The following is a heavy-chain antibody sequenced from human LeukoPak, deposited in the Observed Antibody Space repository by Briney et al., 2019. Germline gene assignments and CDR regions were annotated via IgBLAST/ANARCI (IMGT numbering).Heavy chain of an antibody. Sequence: SETLSLICTVSGGSISSYYWSWIRQPPGKGLEWIGYIYYSGSTNYNPSLKSRVTISVDTSKNQFSLKLSSVTAADTAVYYCARAGRYDSSGYYAAFDIWGQGTMVTVSS. CDR2: IYYSGST. D-gene: IGHD3-22*01. CDR1: GGSISSYY. CDR3: ARAGRYDSSGYYAAFDI. J-gene: IGHJ3*02. V-gene: IGHV4-59*01.